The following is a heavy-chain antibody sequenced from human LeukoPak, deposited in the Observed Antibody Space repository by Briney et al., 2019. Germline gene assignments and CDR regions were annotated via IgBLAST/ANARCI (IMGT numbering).Heavy chain of an antibody. V-gene: IGHV3-21*01. J-gene: IGHJ6*03. CDR3: ARLYSSSWYAPYYYYYMDV. CDR1: GFTFSSYS. Sequence: GGSLRLSCAASGFTFSSYSMNWVRQAPGKGLEWVSSISSSSYIYYADSVKGRFTISRDNAKNSLYLQMNSLRAEDTAVYYCARLYSSSWYAPYYYYYMDVWGKGTTVTVSS. CDR2: ISSSSYI. D-gene: IGHD6-13*01.